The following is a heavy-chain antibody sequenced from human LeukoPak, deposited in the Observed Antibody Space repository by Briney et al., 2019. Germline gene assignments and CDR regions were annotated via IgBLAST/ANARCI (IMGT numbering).Heavy chain of an antibody. V-gene: IGHV3-7*01. D-gene: IGHD2-2*01. Sequence: GGSLRLSCVASGFTFRNYYRSWVRQAPGKGLEWVANINQDGSDTFYMDSGKGRFTISRDNAKKSLFLQMNSLRDEDTALYYCAIQDILLRPATMHDVFDIWGRGT. CDR3: AIQDILLRPATMHDVFDI. CDR1: GFTFRNYY. CDR2: INQDGSDT. J-gene: IGHJ3*02.